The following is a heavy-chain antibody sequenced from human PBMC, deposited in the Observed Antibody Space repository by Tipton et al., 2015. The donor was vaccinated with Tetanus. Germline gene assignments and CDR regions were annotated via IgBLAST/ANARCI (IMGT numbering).Heavy chain of an antibody. CDR1: GASISSYY. CDR3: ARSKLLWFGESLSGFDS. V-gene: IGHV4-59*01. Sequence: LRLSCSVSGASISSYYWNWIRQVPGKGLEWIGYTHHSGNTNYNPSLSGRVTTSVDTSKNQFSLKMSSVTAADTAVYYCARSKLLWFGESLSGFDSWGQGTLVTVSA. CDR2: THHSGNT. J-gene: IGHJ4*02. D-gene: IGHD3-10*01.